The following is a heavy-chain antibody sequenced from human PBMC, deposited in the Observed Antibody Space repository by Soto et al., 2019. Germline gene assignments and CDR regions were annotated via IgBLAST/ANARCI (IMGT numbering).Heavy chain of an antibody. CDR1: GGSIRSGDYY. CDR2: IHYTGST. CDR3: ARDVRGGDYYYAMDV. D-gene: IGHD3-10*02. V-gene: IGHV4-30-4*01. Sequence: KPSETLSLTCTVSGGSIRSGDYYWSWIRQPPGRGLEWIGYIHYTGSTYYSQSLKSRVIMSVDTSKNQFSLKVNSVTAADTAVYYCARDVRGGDYYYAMDVWGQGTTVTVSS. J-gene: IGHJ6*02.